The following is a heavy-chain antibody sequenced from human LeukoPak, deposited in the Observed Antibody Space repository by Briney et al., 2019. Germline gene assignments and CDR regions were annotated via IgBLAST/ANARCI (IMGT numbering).Heavy chain of an antibody. CDR2: ISYDGSNK. V-gene: IGHV3-30-3*01. Sequence: GRSLRLSCEASGFTFSSYAMHWVRQAPGKGLEWVAIISYDGSNKYYADSVKGRFTISRDNSKNTLYLQMTSLWAEDTGIYYCSRGTSAGGPISPFDFWGQGTVVTVSS. CDR1: GFTFSSYA. D-gene: IGHD6-13*01. CDR3: SRGTSAGGPISPFDF. J-gene: IGHJ4*02.